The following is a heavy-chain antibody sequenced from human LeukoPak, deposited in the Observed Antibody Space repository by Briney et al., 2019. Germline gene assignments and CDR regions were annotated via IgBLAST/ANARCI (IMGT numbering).Heavy chain of an antibody. CDR2: ISGSGGST. Sequence: GGSLRLSCATSGFIFSSDSMIWVRQAPGKGLEWVSAISGSGGSTYYADSVKGRFTISRDNSKNTLYLQMNSLRAEDTAVYYCARDKSRDIYGSGSFDPWGQGTLVTVSS. CDR1: GFIFSSDS. J-gene: IGHJ5*02. V-gene: IGHV3-23*01. CDR3: ARDKSRDIYGSGSFDP. D-gene: IGHD3-10*01.